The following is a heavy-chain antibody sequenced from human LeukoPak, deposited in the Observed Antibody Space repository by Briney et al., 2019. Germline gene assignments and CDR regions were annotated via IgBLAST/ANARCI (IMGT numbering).Heavy chain of an antibody. CDR1: GFSFSDHW. CDR2: IKHDGSGK. J-gene: IGHJ4*02. Sequence: PGGSLRLSCEAPGFSFSDHWMGWVRQAPGKGLECVANIKHDGSGKEYVDSVKGRFTISRDNAKNSVYLEMSSLRAEDTAVYYCAKWRWRQSEYEDWGQGTLVTVSS. CDR3: AKWRWRQSEYED. V-gene: IGHV3-7*01. D-gene: IGHD5-24*01.